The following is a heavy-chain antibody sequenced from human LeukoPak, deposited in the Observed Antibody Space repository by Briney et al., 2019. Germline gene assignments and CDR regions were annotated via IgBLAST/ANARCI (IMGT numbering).Heavy chain of an antibody. V-gene: IGHV3-23*01. CDR3: AKTRPLYSSSWSHGDY. CDR2: ISGSGDST. Sequence: GGSLRLSCTASGFTFSSYTMTWVRQAPGKGLEWVSAISGSGDSTYYGDSVKGRFTISRDNSKNTLYLQMNSLRAEDTAVYYCAKTRPLYSSSWSHGDYWGQGTLVTVSS. J-gene: IGHJ4*02. D-gene: IGHD6-13*01. CDR1: GFTFSSYT.